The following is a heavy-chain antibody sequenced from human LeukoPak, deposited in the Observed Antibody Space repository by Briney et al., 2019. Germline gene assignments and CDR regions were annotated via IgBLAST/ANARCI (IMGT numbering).Heavy chain of an antibody. V-gene: IGHV3-30-3*01. CDR3: ARTKPGTWIQLWGSMDV. J-gene: IGHJ6*02. D-gene: IGHD5-18*01. CDR2: ISYDGSNK. CDR1: GFTFSSYA. Sequence: GGSLRLSCAASGFTFSSYAMHWVRQAPGKGLEWVAVISYDGSNKYYADSVKGRFTISRDNSKNTLYLQMNSLRAEDTAVYHCARTKPGTWIQLWGSMDVWGQGTTVTVSS.